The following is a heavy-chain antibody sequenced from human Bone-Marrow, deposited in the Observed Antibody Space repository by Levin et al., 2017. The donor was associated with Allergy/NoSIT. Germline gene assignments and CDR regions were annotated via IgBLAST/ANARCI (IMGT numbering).Heavy chain of an antibody. D-gene: IGHD2-2*01. CDR3: ARDGAIVVVPAANNYYYYYGMDV. CDR1: GFTFSSYG. Sequence: GESLKISCAASGFTFSSYGMHWVRQAPGKGLEWVAVIWYDGSNKYYADSVKGRFTISRDNSKNTLYLQMNSLRAEDTAVYYCARDGAIVVVPAANNYYYYYGMDVWGQGTTVTVSS. CDR2: IWYDGSNK. J-gene: IGHJ6*02. V-gene: IGHV3-33*01.